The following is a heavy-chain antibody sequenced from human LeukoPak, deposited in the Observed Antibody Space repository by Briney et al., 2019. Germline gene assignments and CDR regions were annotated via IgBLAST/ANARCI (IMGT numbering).Heavy chain of an antibody. V-gene: IGHV4-30-4*08. D-gene: IGHD2-2*01. CDR3: AVRYCSTSSCYPYFDY. Sequence: SQTLSLTCTVSGGSISSVDYYWSWIRQPPGKGLEWIRYIYYSGSTYYNPSLKGRLTISVDTSKNHFSLKLSSVTAADTAVYYCAVRYCSTSSCYPYFDYWGQGTLVTVSS. CDR1: GGSISSVDYY. J-gene: IGHJ4*02. CDR2: IYYSGST.